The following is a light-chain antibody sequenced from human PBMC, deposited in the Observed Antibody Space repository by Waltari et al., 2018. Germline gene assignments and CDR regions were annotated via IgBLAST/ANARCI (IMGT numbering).Light chain of an antibody. V-gene: IGKV1-5*03. CDR3: QQYNSVPYT. CDR2: KAS. CDR1: QSISRW. Sequence: DIQMTQSPSTLSASVGDRVTITCRAIQSISRWLAWYQQKPGKAPKLLIYKASSLESGVPSGFSGSGSGTEFTRTISILRPDDFATYDCQQYNSVPYTFGQGTKLEIK. J-gene: IGKJ2*01.